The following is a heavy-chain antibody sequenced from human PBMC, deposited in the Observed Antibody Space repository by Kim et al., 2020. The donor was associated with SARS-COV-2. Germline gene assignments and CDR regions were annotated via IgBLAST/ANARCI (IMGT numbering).Heavy chain of an antibody. D-gene: IGHD3-22*01. Sequence: GRFTISRDNSKNTLYLQMNSLRAEDTAVYYCAKDRYRAADSSGYLYTFDYWGQGTLVTVSS. CDR3: AKDRYRAADSSGYLYTFDY. J-gene: IGHJ4*02. V-gene: IGHV3-23*01.